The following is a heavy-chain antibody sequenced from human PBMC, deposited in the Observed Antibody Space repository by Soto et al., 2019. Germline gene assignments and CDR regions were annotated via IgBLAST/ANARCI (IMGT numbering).Heavy chain of an antibody. Sequence: RGESLKISCKGSGYSFTSYWIGWVRQMPGKGLEWMGIIYPGDSDTRYSPSFQGQVTISADKSISTAYLQWSSLKASDTAMHYCARQPSPIVGVPYYYYGMDVWAQGTTVTVS. CDR2: IYPGDSDT. CDR1: GYSFTSYW. V-gene: IGHV5-51*01. J-gene: IGHJ6*02. D-gene: IGHD1-26*01. CDR3: ARQPSPIVGVPYYYYGMDV.